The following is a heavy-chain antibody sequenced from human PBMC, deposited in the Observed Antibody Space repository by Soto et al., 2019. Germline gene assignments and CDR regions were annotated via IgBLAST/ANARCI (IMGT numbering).Heavy chain of an antibody. D-gene: IGHD2-15*01. J-gene: IGHJ6*03. CDR1: GFTFSSYA. CDR2: ISGSGGST. V-gene: IGHV3-23*01. CDR3: AKSPYCSGGSCYAPGYYYYYMDV. Sequence: GGSLRLSCAASGFTFSSYAMSWVRQAPGKGLEWVSAISGSGGSTYYADSVKGRFTISRDNSKNTLYLQMNSLRAEDTAVYYCAKSPYCSGGSCYAPGYYYYYMDVWGKGTTVTVSS.